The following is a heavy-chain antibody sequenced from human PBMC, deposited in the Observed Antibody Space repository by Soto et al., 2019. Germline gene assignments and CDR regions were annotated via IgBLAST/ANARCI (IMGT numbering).Heavy chain of an antibody. J-gene: IGHJ1*01. CDR2: ISGSGGST. CDR1: GFTFSSYA. CDR3: AKDFTSYGDSAEYFQH. Sequence: GGSLRLSCAASGFTFSSYAMSWVRQAPGKGLEWVSAISGSGGSTYYADSVKGRFTISRDNSKNTLYLQMNSLRAEDTAVYYCAKDFTSYGDSAEYFQHWGQGTLVSVSS. V-gene: IGHV3-23*01. D-gene: IGHD4-17*01.